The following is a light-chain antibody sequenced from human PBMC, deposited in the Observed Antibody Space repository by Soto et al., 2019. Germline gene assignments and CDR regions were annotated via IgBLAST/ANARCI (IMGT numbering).Light chain of an antibody. CDR2: DVS. J-gene: IGLJ2*01. CDR3: SSYTRSSTHVV. V-gene: IGLV2-14*01. CDR1: SSDVGGYNY. Sequence: QSALTQPASVSGSPGQSITISCTGTSSDVGGYNYVSWYPQHPGKAPKLMIYDVSNRPSGVSNRFSGSKSGNTASLTISGLQAEDEADYYCSSYTRSSTHVVFGGGTKRTV.